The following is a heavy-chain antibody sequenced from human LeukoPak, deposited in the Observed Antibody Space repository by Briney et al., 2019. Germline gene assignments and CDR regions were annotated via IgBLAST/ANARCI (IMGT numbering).Heavy chain of an antibody. V-gene: IGHV1-2*06. D-gene: IGHD3-22*01. J-gene: IGHJ4*02. CDR2: INPNSGGT. Sequence: ASVKVSCKASGYTFTGYYMHWVRQAPGQGLEWMGRINPNSGGTNYAQKFQGRVTMTRDTSISTAYMELSRLRSDDTAVYYCARGTALYYYDSSGYGELNYYFDYWGQGTLVTVSS. CDR3: ARGTALYYYDSSGYGELNYYFDY. CDR1: GYTFTGYY.